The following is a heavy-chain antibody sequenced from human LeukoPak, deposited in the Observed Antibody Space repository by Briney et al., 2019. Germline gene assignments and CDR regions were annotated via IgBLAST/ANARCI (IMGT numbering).Heavy chain of an antibody. CDR2: VSNDAYNK. V-gene: IGHV3-30-3*01. D-gene: IGHD4/OR15-4a*01. CDR1: GFTFSTYA. CDR3: ARDFSGASRIDF. Sequence: GGSLRLSCAASGFTFSTYAMHWVRQAPGKGLEWVAVVSNDAYNKCYSDSVKGRFTISRDNSRNTLYLQMNSLRPEDTAVYYCARDFSGASRIDFWGQGALVSVSS. J-gene: IGHJ4*02.